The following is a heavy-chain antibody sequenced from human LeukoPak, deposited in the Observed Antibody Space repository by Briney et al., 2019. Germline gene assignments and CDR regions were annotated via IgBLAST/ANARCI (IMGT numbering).Heavy chain of an antibody. Sequence: PGGSLRLSCAASGFTFSSYGMHWVRQAPGKGLEWVAVISYDGSNKYYADSVKGRFTISRDNSKNTLYLQMNSLRAEDTAVYYCAKEGSPLGGFGESLFDYWGQGTLVTVSS. CDR3: AKEGSPLGGFGESLFDY. CDR2: ISYDGSNK. V-gene: IGHV3-30*18. J-gene: IGHJ4*02. CDR1: GFTFSSYG. D-gene: IGHD3-10*01.